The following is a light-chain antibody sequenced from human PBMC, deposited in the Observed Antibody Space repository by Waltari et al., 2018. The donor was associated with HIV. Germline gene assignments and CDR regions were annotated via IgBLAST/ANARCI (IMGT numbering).Light chain of an antibody. CDR1: XGIAGY. V-gene: IGKV1-9*01. Sequence: DTQLTQSPPFLSXSVXDRVTITCRASXGIAGYLAWYQQKPGKPPNRLIYETSTLQNGVPSRFSGSGSGTEFTLTISSLQPEDFTTYYCQQLNTYPPTFGGGTXVEXK. CDR3: QQLNTYPPT. J-gene: IGKJ4*01. CDR2: ETS.